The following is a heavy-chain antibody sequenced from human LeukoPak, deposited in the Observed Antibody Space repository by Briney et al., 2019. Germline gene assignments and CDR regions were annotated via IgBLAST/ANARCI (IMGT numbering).Heavy chain of an antibody. D-gene: IGHD3-3*01. V-gene: IGHV4-59*11. Sequence: SETLSLTCTVSGGSISSHYWSWIRQPPGKGLEWIGYIYYSGSTNYNPSLKSRVTISVDTSKNQFSLKLSSVTAADTAVYYCARALGRDFWSGYYTGWSAFDIWGQGTMVTVSS. CDR1: GGSISSHY. CDR2: IYYSGST. CDR3: ARALGRDFWSGYYTGWSAFDI. J-gene: IGHJ3*02.